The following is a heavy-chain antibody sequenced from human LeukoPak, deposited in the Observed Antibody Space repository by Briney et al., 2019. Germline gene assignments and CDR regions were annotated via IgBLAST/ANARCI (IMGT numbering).Heavy chain of an antibody. CDR1: GYTFTGYY. J-gene: IGHJ1*01. V-gene: IGHV1-2*02. CDR3: ARGTSPRGYCGSAECYEYFQH. CDR2: INPNSGGT. Sequence: ASVKVSCKASGYTFTGYYMHWVRQAPGQGLEWMGWINPNSGGTNYAQKFQGRVTMTRDTSISTAYMELSRLRSDDTAVYYCARGTSPRGYCGSAECYEYFQHWGQGTLVIVSS. D-gene: IGHD2-2*01.